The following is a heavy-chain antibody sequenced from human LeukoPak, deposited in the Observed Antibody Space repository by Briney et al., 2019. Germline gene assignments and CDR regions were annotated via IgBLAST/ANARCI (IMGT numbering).Heavy chain of an antibody. CDR2: VSSSSSII. CDR1: GFTFNTY. J-gene: IGHJ4*02. V-gene: IGHV3-48*01. Sequence: GGSLRLSCAASGFTFNTYMNWVRPAPGKGLEWVSYVSSSSSIIYYADSVKGRFTISRDNAKNSLYLQMNGLRAEDTAVYFCARGGISRPYYFDSWGQETLVTVSS. CDR3: ARGGISRPYYFDS.